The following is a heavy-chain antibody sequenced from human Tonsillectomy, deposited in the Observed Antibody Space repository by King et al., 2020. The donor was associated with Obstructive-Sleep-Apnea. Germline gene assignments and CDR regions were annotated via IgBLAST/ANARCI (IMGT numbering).Heavy chain of an antibody. CDR3: AKDLRSAYDSNYFDY. V-gene: IGHV3-9*03. J-gene: IGHJ4*02. D-gene: IGHD5-12*01. CDR1: GFTFDDYA. Sequence: VQLVESGGGFVQPGRSLRLSCAASGFTFDDYAMHWVRQAPGKGLEWVSGISWNSGNIGYADSVKGRFTISRDNAEKSLYLQMNSLRAEDMALYYCAKDLRSAYDSNYFDYWGQGTLVTVSS. CDR2: ISWNSGNI.